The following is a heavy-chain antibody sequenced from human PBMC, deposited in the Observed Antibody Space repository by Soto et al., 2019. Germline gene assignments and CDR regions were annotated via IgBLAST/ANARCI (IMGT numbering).Heavy chain of an antibody. D-gene: IGHD3-10*01. CDR1: GYTFTSYD. CDR3: ARGGVFFFAAPTNPFDY. J-gene: IGHJ4*02. V-gene: IGHV1-8*01. Sequence: QVQLVQSGAEVKKPGASVKVSCKASGYTFTSYDINWVRQATGQGLEWMGWMNPNSGNTGYAQKFQGSVTMTRNTSXSXXYMELSSLRSEDTAVYYCARGGVFFFAAPTNPFDYWGQGTLVTVSS. CDR2: MNPNSGNT.